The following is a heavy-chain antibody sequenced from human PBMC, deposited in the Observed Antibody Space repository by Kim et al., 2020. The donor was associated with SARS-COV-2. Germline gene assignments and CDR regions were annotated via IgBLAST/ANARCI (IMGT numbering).Heavy chain of an antibody. D-gene: IGHD6-13*01. CDR3: ARGYSSSWYIGWFDP. CDR2: IYYSGST. Sequence: SETLSLTCTVSGGSISSYYWSWIRQPPGKGLEWIGYIYYSGSTNYNHSLKSRVTISVDTSKNQFSLKLSSVTAADTAVYYCARGYSSSWYIGWFDPWGQGTLVTVSS. J-gene: IGHJ5*02. CDR1: GGSISSYY. V-gene: IGHV4-59*01.